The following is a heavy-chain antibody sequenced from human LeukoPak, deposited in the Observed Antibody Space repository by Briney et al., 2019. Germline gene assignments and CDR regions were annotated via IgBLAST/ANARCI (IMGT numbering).Heavy chain of an antibody. J-gene: IGHJ4*02. D-gene: IGHD2-2*01. CDR2: IIPIFGTA. V-gene: IGHV1-69*01. CDR1: GGTFSSYA. CDR3: ASGGPDIVVVPAAPTAFDY. Sequence: SVKVSCKASGGTFSSYAISWVRQAPGQGLEWMGGIIPIFGTANYAQKFQGRVTITADESTSTAYMELSSLRSEDTAVYYCASGGPDIVVVPAAPTAFDYWGQGTLVTVPS.